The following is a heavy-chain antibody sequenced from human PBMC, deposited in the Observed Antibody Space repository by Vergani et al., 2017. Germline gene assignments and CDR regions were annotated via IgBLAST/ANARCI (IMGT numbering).Heavy chain of an antibody. Sequence: EVQLVESGGGLVKPGGSLRLSCAASGFTFSSYSMNWVRQAPGKGLEWVSSISSSSSYIYYADSVKGRFTISRDNAKNSLYLQMNSLRAEDTAVYYCASPCSSTSCYCSLYYWGQGTLVTVSS. CDR3: ASPCSSTSCYCSLYY. J-gene: IGHJ4*02. CDR2: ISSSSSYI. V-gene: IGHV3-21*01. D-gene: IGHD2-2*01. CDR1: GFTFSSYS.